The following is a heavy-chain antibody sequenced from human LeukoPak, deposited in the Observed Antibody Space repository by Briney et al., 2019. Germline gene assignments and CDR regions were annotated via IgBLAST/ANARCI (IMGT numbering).Heavy chain of an antibody. D-gene: IGHD1-1*01. CDR1: GFTFNNFA. V-gene: IGHV3-23*01. Sequence: AGGSLRLSRAASGFTFNNFAITWVRQAPGKGLEWVSSISGGGVTTNYADSVKGRFTISRDNSKNTVWLQMDSLRAEDTAVYYCAKGWKSIDYWGQGTLVTVSS. CDR3: AKGWKSIDY. CDR2: ISGGGVTT. J-gene: IGHJ4*02.